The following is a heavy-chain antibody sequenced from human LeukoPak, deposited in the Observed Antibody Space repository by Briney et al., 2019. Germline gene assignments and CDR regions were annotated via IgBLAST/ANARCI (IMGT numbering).Heavy chain of an antibody. CDR3: ARGRNRYYYDSSPNFDY. CDR1: GYTFNSYD. CDR2: MNPNSGNT. V-gene: IGHV1-8*01. D-gene: IGHD3-22*01. J-gene: IGHJ4*02. Sequence: ASVSVSCKASGYTFNSYDINWVRQATGQGPEWMGMMNPNSGNTGYAQKFQGRVTMTRNTSISTAYMELSSLRSEDTAVYYCARGRNRYYYDSSPNFDYWGQGTLVTVSS.